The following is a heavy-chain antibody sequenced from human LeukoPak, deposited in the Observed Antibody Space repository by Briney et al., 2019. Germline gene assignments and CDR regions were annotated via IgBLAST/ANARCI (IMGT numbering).Heavy chain of an antibody. CDR2: INSDGSST. Sequence: PGGSLRLSCAASGFTFGSYWMRWVRQAPGKGLVWASRINSDGSSTSYADSVKGRFTISRDNAKNTLYLQMNSLRAEDTAVYYCARDFSSSWYYYYYYMDVWGKGTTVTVSS. J-gene: IGHJ6*03. CDR1: GFTFGSYW. D-gene: IGHD6-13*01. CDR3: ARDFSSSWYYYYYYMDV. V-gene: IGHV3-74*01.